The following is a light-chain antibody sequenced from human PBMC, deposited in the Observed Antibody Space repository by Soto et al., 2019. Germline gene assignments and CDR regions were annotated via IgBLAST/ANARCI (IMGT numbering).Light chain of an antibody. Sequence: LTNSPDPLSLSHGEGPSLSCGGSQSVHTFLASYQQPPPQAPRLLIYGASTRATGVPARFSGSGSGTDFTLPISSLQPEDLAAYDCHQRSNWLTDTFGHGTRLEIK. J-gene: IGKJ5*01. CDR2: GAS. CDR3: HQRSNWLTDT. CDR1: QSVHTF. V-gene: IGKV3-11*01.